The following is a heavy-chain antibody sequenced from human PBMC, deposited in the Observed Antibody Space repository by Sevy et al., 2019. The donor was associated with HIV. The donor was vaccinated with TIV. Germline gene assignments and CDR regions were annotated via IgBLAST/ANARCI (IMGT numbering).Heavy chain of an antibody. Sequence: SETLSLTCTVSGGSISSSSYYWGWIRQPPGKGLEWIGSIYYSGSTYYNPSLKSRVTISVDTSKNQFSLKLSSVTAADTAVYYCAGHEEGVVVADSAYDAFDIWGQGTMVTVSS. CDR3: AGHEEGVVVADSAYDAFDI. CDR2: IYYSGST. CDR1: GGSISSSSYY. J-gene: IGHJ3*02. D-gene: IGHD2-15*01. V-gene: IGHV4-39*01.